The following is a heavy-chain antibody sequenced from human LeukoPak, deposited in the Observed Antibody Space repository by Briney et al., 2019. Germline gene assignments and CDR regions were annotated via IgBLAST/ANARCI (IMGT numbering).Heavy chain of an antibody. J-gene: IGHJ5*02. CDR2: IYYSGST. CDR3: ARHYEPYDFWSGRNWFDP. D-gene: IGHD3-3*01. Sequence: SETLSLTCTVSGGSISSYYWSWIRQPPGKGLEWIGYIYYSGSTNYNPSLKSRVTISVDTSKNQFSLKLSSVTAADTAVYYCARHYEPYDFWSGRNWFDPWGQGTLVTVSS. CDR1: GGSISSYY. V-gene: IGHV4-59*08.